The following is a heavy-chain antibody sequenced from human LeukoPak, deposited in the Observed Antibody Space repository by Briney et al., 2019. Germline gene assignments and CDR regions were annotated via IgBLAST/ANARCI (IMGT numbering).Heavy chain of an antibody. CDR1: GGSISTSNYY. CDR3: ARGQYDYVWGSYRNNWFDP. J-gene: IGHJ5*02. CDR2: IYYSGST. V-gene: IGHV4-39*07. D-gene: IGHD3-16*02. Sequence: SETLSLTCTVSGGSISTSNYYWGWIRQPPGKGLEWIGSIYYSGSTYYNPSLKSRVTISVDTSKNQFSLKLSSVTAADTAVYYCARGQYDYVWGSYRNNWFDPWGQGTLVTVSS.